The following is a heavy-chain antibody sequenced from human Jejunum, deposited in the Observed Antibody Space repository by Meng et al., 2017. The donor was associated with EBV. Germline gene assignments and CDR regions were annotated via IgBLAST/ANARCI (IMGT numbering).Heavy chain of an antibody. CDR1: GFSLSTSGVG. CDR3: AHRGYNFAFDY. Sequence: QITLKESGPTLVKPTQTLTLTCTFSGFSLSTSGVGAAWFRQPPGKALEWLALTYWDADKRYNPSLRDRLSITKDTSKNQVVLTMTNMDPVDTATYFCAHRGYNFAFDYWGQGALVTVSS. D-gene: IGHD5-24*01. V-gene: IGHV2-5*02. J-gene: IGHJ4*02. CDR2: TYWDADK.